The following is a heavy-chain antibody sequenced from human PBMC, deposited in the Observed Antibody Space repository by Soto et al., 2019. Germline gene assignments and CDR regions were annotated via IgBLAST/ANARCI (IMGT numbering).Heavy chain of an antibody. D-gene: IGHD3-9*01. Sequence: SQTLSLTCAISGDSVSSNSAAWNWIRQSPSKGLEWLGRTYYRSKWYNDYAVSVKSRIAINPDTSKNQFSLQLNSVTPEDTAVYYRARVYDILTGYWARSDAFDIWGQGTMVTVSS. J-gene: IGHJ3*02. CDR1: GDSVSSNSAA. CDR3: ARVYDILTGYWARSDAFDI. V-gene: IGHV6-1*01. CDR2: TYYRSKWYN.